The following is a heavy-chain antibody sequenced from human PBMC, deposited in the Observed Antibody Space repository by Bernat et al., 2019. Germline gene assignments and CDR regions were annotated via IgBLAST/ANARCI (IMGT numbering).Heavy chain of an antibody. J-gene: IGHJ2*01. D-gene: IGHD6-6*01. CDR2: IYTGGTT. CDR3: AREEYTSSSRHWYFDL. Sequence: EVQLVESGGGLIQPGGSLRLSCAASGFTVSSNYMSWVRQTPGKGLEWVPVIYTGGTTFYADSVQGRFTISRDLSKNTLYLQMNNLRADDTAMYYCAREEYTSSSRHWYFDLWGRGTLVTVSS. CDR1: GFTVSSNY. V-gene: IGHV3-53*01.